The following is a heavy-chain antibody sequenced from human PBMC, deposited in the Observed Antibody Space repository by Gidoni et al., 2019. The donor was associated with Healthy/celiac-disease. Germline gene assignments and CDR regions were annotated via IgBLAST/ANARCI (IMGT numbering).Heavy chain of an antibody. CDR3: AREVGEYCSGGSCYPSYYYYMDV. CDR1: GGSISSGSYY. D-gene: IGHD2-15*01. CDR2: IYTSGST. V-gene: IGHV4-61*02. J-gene: IGHJ6*03. Sequence: SGGSISSGSYYWSWIRQPAGKGLEWIGRIYTSGSTNYNPSLKSRVTISVDTSKNQFSLKVSSVTAADTAVYYCAREVGEYCSGGSCYPSYYYYMDVWGKGTTVTVSS.